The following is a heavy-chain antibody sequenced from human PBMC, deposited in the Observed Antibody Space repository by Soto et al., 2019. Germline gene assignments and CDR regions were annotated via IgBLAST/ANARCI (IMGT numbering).Heavy chain of an antibody. CDR3: AREVEYTSAFRISSSFDY. CDR2: ISKGGSNL. V-gene: IGHV3-30-3*01. D-gene: IGHD6-19*01. J-gene: IGHJ4*02. Sequence: PGGSLRLSCAASGFTLSSYAIHWVRQAPGKGLEWVTVISKGGSNLYFADSVKGRFTISRDNSKNTLYLQMNSLRSEDTAVYYCAREVEYTSAFRISSSFDYWGQGTLVTVS. CDR1: GFTLSSYA.